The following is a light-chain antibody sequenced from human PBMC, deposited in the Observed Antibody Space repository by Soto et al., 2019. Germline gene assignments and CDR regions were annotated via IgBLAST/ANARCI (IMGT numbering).Light chain of an antibody. J-gene: IGKJ1*01. V-gene: IGKV1-8*01. CDR2: AAS. CDR1: QGISSY. CDR3: QQYYSYSPWT. Sequence: AIRMTQSPSSLSVSTGDRVTITCRASQGISSYLAWYQQKPGKAPKLLIYAASTLQSGVPSRFSGSGSGTDFTLTISCLQSEDFATYYCQQYYSYSPWTFGQGTKVEIK.